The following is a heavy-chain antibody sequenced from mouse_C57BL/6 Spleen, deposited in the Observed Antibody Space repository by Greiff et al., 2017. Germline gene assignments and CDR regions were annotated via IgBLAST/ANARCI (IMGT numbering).Heavy chain of an antibody. V-gene: IGHV5-4*01. CDR2: ISDGGSYT. Sequence: EVQLVESGGGLVKPGGSLKLSCAASGFTFSSYAMSWVRQTPEKRLEWVATISDGGSYTYYPDNVKGRFTISRDNAKNNLYLQMSHLKSEDTAMYYCARGGDDYDGETWFAYWGQGTLVTVSA. CDR1: GFTFSSYA. CDR3: ARGGDDYDGETWFAY. J-gene: IGHJ3*01. D-gene: IGHD2-4*01.